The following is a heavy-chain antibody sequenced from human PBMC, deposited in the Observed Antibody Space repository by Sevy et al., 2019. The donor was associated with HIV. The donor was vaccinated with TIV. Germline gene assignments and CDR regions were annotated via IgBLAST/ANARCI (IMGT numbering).Heavy chain of an antibody. D-gene: IGHD6-6*01. CDR3: ARGPLMAARYNWFDP. CDR2: IYTSGST. CDR1: GGSISSYY. V-gene: IGHV4-4*07. Sequence: SETLSLTCTVSGGSISSYYWSWIRQPAGKGLEWIGRIYTSGSTNYNPSLKSRVTMSVDTSKNQFYLMLSSVTAAETAVYYRARGPLMAARYNWFDPWGQGTLVTVSS. J-gene: IGHJ5*02.